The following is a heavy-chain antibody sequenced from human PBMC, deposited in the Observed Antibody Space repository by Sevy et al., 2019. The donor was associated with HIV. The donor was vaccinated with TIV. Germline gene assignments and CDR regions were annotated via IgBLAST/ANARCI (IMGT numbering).Heavy chain of an antibody. CDR3: ARGYYYDSSGYYYGESVDY. V-gene: IGHV3-74*01. Sequence: GGSLRLSCAASGFTFSSYWMHWVRQAPGKGLVWVSRINSDGSSTSYADSVKGRFTISRDNAKNTLYLQMNSLRAEDTAVYYCARGYYYDSSGYYYGESVDYWGQGTLVTVSS. D-gene: IGHD3-22*01. CDR2: INSDGSST. CDR1: GFTFSSYW. J-gene: IGHJ4*02.